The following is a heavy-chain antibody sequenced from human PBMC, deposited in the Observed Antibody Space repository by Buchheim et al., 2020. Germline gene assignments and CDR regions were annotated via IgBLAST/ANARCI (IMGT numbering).Heavy chain of an antibody. J-gene: IGHJ4*02. CDR2: ISKSGSTV. D-gene: IGHD1-26*01. CDR3: ARETVGATDY. V-gene: IGHV3-48*03. Sequence: EVQLVESGGGLVHPGGSLRLSCAASGFTFSSYEMNWVRQTPGRGLEWVSYISKSGSTVYYAGSVKGRFTISRDNTKNLMYLQMNGLRADDTAVYYCARETVGATDYWGQGTL. CDR1: GFTFSSYE.